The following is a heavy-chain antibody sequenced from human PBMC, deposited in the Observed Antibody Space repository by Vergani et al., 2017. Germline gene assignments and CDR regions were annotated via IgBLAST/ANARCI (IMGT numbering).Heavy chain of an antibody. Sequence: EVELVQSGPEMRKPGESLKISCKGSEYSFGNYWIGWVRQMPGKGLEWMGIIYPADSATRYSPSFQGQVTISADKSISTAFLQWDSQKASDTALYYCARHTTYTDSWGQGTLVTVSS. CDR1: EYSFGNYW. V-gene: IGHV5-51*01. J-gene: IGHJ4*02. D-gene: IGHD1-1*01. CDR2: IYPADSAT. CDR3: ARHTTYTDS.